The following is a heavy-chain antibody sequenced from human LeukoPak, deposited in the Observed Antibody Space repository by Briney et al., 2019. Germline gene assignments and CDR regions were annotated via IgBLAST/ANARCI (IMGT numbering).Heavy chain of an antibody. D-gene: IGHD1-26*01. J-gene: IGHJ3*02. CDR3: ARSRPKWELLSKDDAFDI. Sequence: SGGSLRLSCAASGSTFSSYAMSWVRQAPGKGLEWVSGISGSGGSTYYADSVKGRFTISRDNSKNTLYLQMNSLRAEDTAVYYCARSRPKWELLSKDDAFDIWGQGTMVTVSS. CDR2: ISGSGGST. CDR1: GSTFSSYA. V-gene: IGHV3-23*01.